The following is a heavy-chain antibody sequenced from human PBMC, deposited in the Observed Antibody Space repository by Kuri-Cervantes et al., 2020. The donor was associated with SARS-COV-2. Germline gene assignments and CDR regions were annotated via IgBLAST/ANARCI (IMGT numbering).Heavy chain of an antibody. V-gene: IGHV1-2*02. Sequence: ASVKVSCKASGYTFTDYYMHWVRQAPGQGLEWMGWINPNSGGTNYAQKFQGRVTMTRDTSISTAYMELSRLRSDDTAMYYCARVQPLTIFGVVIIDAFDIWGQGTMVTVSS. CDR3: ARVQPLTIFGVVIIDAFDI. J-gene: IGHJ3*02. CDR1: GYTFTDYY. CDR2: INPNSGGT. D-gene: IGHD3-3*01.